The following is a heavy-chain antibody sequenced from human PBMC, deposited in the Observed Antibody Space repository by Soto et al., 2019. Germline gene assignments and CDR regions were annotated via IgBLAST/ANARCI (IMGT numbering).Heavy chain of an antibody. V-gene: IGHV4-34*01. CDR1: GGSFINYY. J-gene: IGHJ4*02. CDR2: INQGGST. D-gene: IGHD3-9*01. Sequence: SETLSLTCAVYGGSFINYYWSWIRQPPGKGLEWIGEINQGGSTTYNPSLKSRVTTSLDTSKNQYFLKLNSVTAADTAVYYCAPVRNFDKLFRLWGQGTPVTVSS. CDR3: APVRNFDKLFRL.